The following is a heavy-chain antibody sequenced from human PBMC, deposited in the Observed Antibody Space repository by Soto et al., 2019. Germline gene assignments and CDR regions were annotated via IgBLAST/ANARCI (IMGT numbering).Heavy chain of an antibody. CDR3: AKNGDFWSWGMDV. V-gene: IGHV3-23*01. CDR2: ISESGDGT. D-gene: IGHD3-3*01. CDR1: GFTFNTYA. Sequence: PGGSLRLSCAASGFTFNTYAMTWVRQAPGKGLEWVSLISESGDGTYYADSVKGRFTISGDNSQRTLNLQMNSLRAEDTAVYYCAKNGDFWSWGMDVWGQGTTVTVSS. J-gene: IGHJ6*02.